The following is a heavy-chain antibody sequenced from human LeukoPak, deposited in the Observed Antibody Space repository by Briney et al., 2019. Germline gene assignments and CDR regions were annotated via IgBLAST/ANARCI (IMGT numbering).Heavy chain of an antibody. V-gene: IGHV3-23*01. CDR1: GFTFSTYA. CDR3: AKNYYDSSGYYYTFDY. D-gene: IGHD3-22*01. J-gene: IGHJ4*02. CDR2: ITGSGGGT. Sequence: GGSLRLSCAVSGFTFSTYAMSWVRQAPGKGLEWVSTITGSGGGTYYADSVKGRFTISRDNSKNTLCLQMNRLRAEDTAVYYCAKNYYDSSGYYYTFDYWGQGTLVTVSS.